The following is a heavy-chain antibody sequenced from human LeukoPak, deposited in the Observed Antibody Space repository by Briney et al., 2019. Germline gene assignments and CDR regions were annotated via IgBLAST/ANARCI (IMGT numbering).Heavy chain of an antibody. Sequence: GGSLRLSCAASGFTFSSYEMNWVRQAPGKGLEWVSYISSSGSTIYYADSVKGRFTISRDNAKNSLYLQMNSLRAEDTAVYYCARGPREWLISRYYFDYWGQGTLVAVSS. V-gene: IGHV3-48*03. J-gene: IGHJ4*02. CDR2: ISSSGSTI. D-gene: IGHD6-19*01. CDR1: GFTFSSYE. CDR3: ARGPREWLISRYYFDY.